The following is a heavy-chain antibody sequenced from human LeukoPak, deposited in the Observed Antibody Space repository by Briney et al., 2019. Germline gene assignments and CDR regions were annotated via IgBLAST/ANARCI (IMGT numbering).Heavy chain of an antibody. D-gene: IGHD4-11*01. Sequence: RPSETLSLTCAVSGYSISSAYYWGWIRQPPGKGLEWIGTIYHSGTTYYNPSLKRRVTISVDTSKNQFSLKLISVTAADTAVYYCARLFGVTTCDYWGQGTLVTVSS. CDR3: ARLFGVTTCDY. V-gene: IGHV4-38-2*01. J-gene: IGHJ4*02. CDR1: GYSISSAYY. CDR2: IYHSGTT.